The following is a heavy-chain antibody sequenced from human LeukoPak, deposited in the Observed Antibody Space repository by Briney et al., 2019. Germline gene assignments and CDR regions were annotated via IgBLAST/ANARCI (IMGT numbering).Heavy chain of an antibody. D-gene: IGHD2-15*01. Sequence: ASVKVSCKSSGYSFTSYGFNWVRQAPGQGLEWMGWISAYDGDTNYAQKFQGRVTMTTDTSTSTGYMELRSLRSDDTAVYYCARDQGVVSGFGPWGQGTLVTVS. CDR3: ARDQGVVSGFGP. CDR1: GYSFTSYG. CDR2: ISAYDGDT. J-gene: IGHJ5*02. V-gene: IGHV1-18*01.